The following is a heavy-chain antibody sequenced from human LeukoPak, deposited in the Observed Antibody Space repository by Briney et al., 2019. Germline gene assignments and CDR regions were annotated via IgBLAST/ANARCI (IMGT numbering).Heavy chain of an antibody. CDR2: IYSGGST. J-gene: IGHJ6*02. CDR1: GFTFSDYY. V-gene: IGHV3-66*01. CDR3: ARDKSERGMDV. Sequence: GGSLRLSCAASGFTFSDYYMSWIRQAPGKGLEWVSVIYSGGSTYYADSVKGRFTISRDNSKNTLYLQMNSLRAEDTAVYYCARDKSERGMDVWGQGTTVTVS.